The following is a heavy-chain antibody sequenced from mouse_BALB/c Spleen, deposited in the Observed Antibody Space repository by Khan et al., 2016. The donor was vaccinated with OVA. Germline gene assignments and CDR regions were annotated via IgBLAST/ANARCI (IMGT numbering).Heavy chain of an antibody. Sequence: EVQLQESGPELVKPGASVKISCKTSGYTFTEYTMHWVKQSHGKSLEWIGRINPNNGGTSYNQKFKGKDTLTVDTSSTTAYMELRSLTSEDSAVSYLARRDLVAYFWFLDVWSGRTTVTVSS. D-gene: IGHD1-1*01. CDR1: GYTFTEYT. V-gene: IGHV1-18*01. CDR3: ARRDLVAYFWFLDV. J-gene: IGHJ1*01. CDR2: INPNNGGT.